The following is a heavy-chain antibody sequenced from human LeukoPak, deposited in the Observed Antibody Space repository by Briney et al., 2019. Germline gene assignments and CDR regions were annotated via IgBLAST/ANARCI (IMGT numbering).Heavy chain of an antibody. CDR3: ARETLDIGGDYGWYFDL. V-gene: IGHV3-13*01. CDR1: GFTFSIYD. J-gene: IGHJ2*01. CDR2: IGTVGDT. Sequence: GGSLRLSCAASGFTFSIYDMHWVRQATGKGLEWVSAIGTVGDTYYPGSVKSRFTISRENAKNSLYLQMNSLRDGDTAVYYCARETLDIGGDYGWYFDLWGRGTLVTVSS. D-gene: IGHD1-26*01.